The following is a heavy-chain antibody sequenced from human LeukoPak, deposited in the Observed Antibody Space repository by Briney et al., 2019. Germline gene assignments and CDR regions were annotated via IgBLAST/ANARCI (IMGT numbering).Heavy chain of an antibody. J-gene: IGHJ4*02. Sequence: SETLSLTCTVSGGSITSYYWSWIRQPPGKGLEWIGYTYYSGGANYNPSLKSRITLSVDTSKNQFSLSLNSVTAADTAVYYCARGGSRDGYNRPLDYWGQGTLVTVSS. D-gene: IGHD5-24*01. CDR3: ARGGSRDGYNRPLDY. V-gene: IGHV4-59*01. CDR2: TYYSGGA. CDR1: GGSITSYY.